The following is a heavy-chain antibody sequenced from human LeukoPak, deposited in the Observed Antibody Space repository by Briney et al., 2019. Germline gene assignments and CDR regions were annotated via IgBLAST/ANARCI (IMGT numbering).Heavy chain of an antibody. CDR3: ARGNGITIFGVVIPSSGAFDI. CDR1: GGSISSSSYY. D-gene: IGHD3-3*01. J-gene: IGHJ3*02. CDR2: IYYSGST. Sequence: SETLSLTCTVSGGSISSSSYYRGWIRQPPGKGLEWIGSIYYSGSTYYNPSLKSRVTISVDTSKNQFSLKLSSVTAADTAVYYCARGNGITIFGVVIPSSGAFDIWGQGTMVTVSS. V-gene: IGHV4-39*01.